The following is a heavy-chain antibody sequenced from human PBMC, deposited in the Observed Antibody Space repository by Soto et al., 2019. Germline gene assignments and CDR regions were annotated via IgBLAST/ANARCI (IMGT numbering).Heavy chain of an antibody. D-gene: IGHD2-2*01. Sequence: SVKVSCKASGGTFSSYAISWVRQAPGQGLEWMGGIIPIFGTANYAQKFQGRVTITADESTSTAYMELSSLRSEDTAVYYCASRVDDGAAAIRYYYYGMDVWGQGTTVTVSS. CDR3: ASRVDDGAAAIRYYYYGMDV. CDR1: GGTFSSYA. V-gene: IGHV1-69*13. J-gene: IGHJ6*02. CDR2: IIPIFGTA.